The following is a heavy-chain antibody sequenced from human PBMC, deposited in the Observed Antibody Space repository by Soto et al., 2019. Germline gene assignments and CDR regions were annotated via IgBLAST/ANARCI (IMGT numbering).Heavy chain of an antibody. CDR1: GGSISSGGYS. CDR2: IYHSGST. CDR3: ARGGVNYDFCSVGMDV. V-gene: IGHV4-30-2*01. Sequence: QLQLQESGSGLVKPSQTLSLTCAVSGGSISSGGYSWSWIRQPPGKGLEWIGYIYHSGSTYYNPSLKSRVTISVDRSKNQFSLKLSSVTAADTDVYYCARGGVNYDFCSVGMDVWGQGTTVTVSS. D-gene: IGHD3-3*01. J-gene: IGHJ6*02.